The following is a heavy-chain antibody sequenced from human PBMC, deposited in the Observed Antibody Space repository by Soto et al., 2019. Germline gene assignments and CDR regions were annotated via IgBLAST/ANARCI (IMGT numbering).Heavy chain of an antibody. V-gene: IGHV1-8*01. CDR2: MNPNSGNT. Sequence: QVQLVQSGAEVKKPGASVKVSCKASGYAFSSHDINWVRQATGQGLEWMGWMNPNSGNTGYAEKLQGRVTMTRDTSISTAYMELSSLRSEDTALYYCAREGITVAGTVDIDYWGQGTLVTVSS. J-gene: IGHJ4*02. CDR3: AREGITVAGTVDIDY. CDR1: GYAFSSHD. D-gene: IGHD6-19*01.